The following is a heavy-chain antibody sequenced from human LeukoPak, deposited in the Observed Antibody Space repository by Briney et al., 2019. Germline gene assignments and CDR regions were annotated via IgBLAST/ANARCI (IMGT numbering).Heavy chain of an antibody. CDR2: INHSGST. CDR3: ARVLGYCSGGSCYDGNWFDP. Sequence: PSETLSLTCAVYGGSFSGYYWIWIRQPPGKGLEGIGEINHSGSTNYKPSLKSRGTISVETSKNPSSLKLSSVTAADTAVYYCARVLGYCSGGSCYDGNWFDPWGQGTLVTVSS. D-gene: IGHD2-15*01. CDR1: GGSFSGYY. J-gene: IGHJ5*02. V-gene: IGHV4-34*01.